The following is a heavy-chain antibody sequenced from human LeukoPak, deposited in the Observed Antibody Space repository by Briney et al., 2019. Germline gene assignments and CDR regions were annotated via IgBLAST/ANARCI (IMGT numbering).Heavy chain of an antibody. Sequence: GGSLRLSCAASGFTFSSYAMHWVRQAPGKGLEYVSAISSNGGSTYYANSVKGRFTISRDNSKNTLYLQMNSLRAEDTAVYYCARGWEYYYGSGSYIPDYWGQGTLVTVSS. CDR3: ARGWEYYYGSGSYIPDY. CDR1: GFTFSSYA. V-gene: IGHV3-64*01. J-gene: IGHJ4*02. D-gene: IGHD3-10*01. CDR2: ISSNGGST.